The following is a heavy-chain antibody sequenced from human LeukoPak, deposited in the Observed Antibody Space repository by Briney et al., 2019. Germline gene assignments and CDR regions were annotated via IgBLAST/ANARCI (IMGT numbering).Heavy chain of an antibody. Sequence: PGGSLRLSCAAYGFTFSSHTMNWVRQAPGKGLEWVSSISGGSNYIYYAASVKGRFTISRGIANNSLFLQLNSLRVEDAAVYYCARDSYSTSFADWGQGTLVTVSS. CDR1: GFTFSSHT. CDR2: ISGGSNYI. V-gene: IGHV3-21*01. CDR3: ARDSYSTSFAD. J-gene: IGHJ4*02. D-gene: IGHD2-2*01.